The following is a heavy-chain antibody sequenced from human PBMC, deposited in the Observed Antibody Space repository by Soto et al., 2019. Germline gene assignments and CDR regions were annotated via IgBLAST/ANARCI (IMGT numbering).Heavy chain of an antibody. Sequence: AHLVQSGAEVTKPGSSVKVSCQASGDSFSNYGFSWVRQAPGLGLEWMGGVIHRVGTPSCAQEFKCRVTIIADVSTTTVYMELSSPRSDDTAVYYCGRGDLYYDMAVWGQGTAVTVSS. V-gene: IGHV1-69*01. J-gene: IGHJ6*03. CDR1: GDSFSNYG. CDR3: GRGDLYYDMAV. D-gene: IGHD2-15*01. CDR2: VIHRVGTP.